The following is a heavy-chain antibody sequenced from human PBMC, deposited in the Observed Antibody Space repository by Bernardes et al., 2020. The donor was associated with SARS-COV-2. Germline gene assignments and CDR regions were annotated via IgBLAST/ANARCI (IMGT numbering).Heavy chain of an antibody. CDR2: INDGGIP. Sequence: SETLSLTCAVYNGSFKTYYWSWVRQSPGKGLEWIGEINDGGIPHYNPSLESRVTISADMSKNQFSLRLSSVTAADTAVYYCARHLPPHRGGYDFDSWGQGTLVTVSS. CDR1: NGSFKTYY. D-gene: IGHD5-12*01. CDR3: ARHLPPHRGGYDFDS. V-gene: IGHV4-34*01. J-gene: IGHJ4*02.